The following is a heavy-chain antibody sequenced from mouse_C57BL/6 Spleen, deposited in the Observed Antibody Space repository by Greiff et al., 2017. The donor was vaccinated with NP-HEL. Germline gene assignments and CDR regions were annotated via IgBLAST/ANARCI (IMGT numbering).Heavy chain of an antibody. CDR3: ARRGITTVAYWYFDV. Sequence: QVQLKQSGAELARPGASVKLSCKASGYTFTSYGISWVKQRPGQGLEWIGEIYPRSGNTYYNEKFKGKATLTADKSSSTAYMELRSLTSEDSAVYFCARRGITTVAYWYFDVWGKGTTVTVSS. D-gene: IGHD1-1*01. J-gene: IGHJ1*03. CDR2: IYPRSGNT. V-gene: IGHV1-81*01. CDR1: GYTFTSYG.